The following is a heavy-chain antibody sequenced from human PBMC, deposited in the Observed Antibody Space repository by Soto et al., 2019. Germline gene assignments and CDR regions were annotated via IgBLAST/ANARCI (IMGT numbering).Heavy chain of an antibody. J-gene: IGHJ6*02. CDR3: ACGGGCRISYYYYCIDV. CDR2: ISSSGSTI. Sequence: VGSLRLSCAASGFTFSGYYMSWIRQAPGKGLGWVSCISSSGSTIYYADSVKGRFTISRDNAKNSLYLQMNSLRAEDTAVYDCACGGGCRISYYYYCIDVWGQGTTVTVSS. V-gene: IGHV3-11*01. D-gene: IGHD2-15*01. CDR1: GFTFSGYY.